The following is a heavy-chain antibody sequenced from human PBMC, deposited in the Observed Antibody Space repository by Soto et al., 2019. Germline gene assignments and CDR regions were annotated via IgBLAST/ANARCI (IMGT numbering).Heavy chain of an antibody. CDR1: GFTFSDYY. J-gene: IGHJ4*02. CDR3: APFPFCSDSTCGGGLAIDN. CDR2: ISSSGRDI. Sequence: GGSLRLSCAVSGFTFSDYYMSWIRQAPGKGPEWVSYISSSGRDIYYTDSVKGRFTISRDNAKNSLYLQMNSLRAGDTAVYYCAPFPFCSDSTCGGGLAIDNWGQGTLVTVSS. V-gene: IGHV3-11*01. D-gene: IGHD3-3*01.